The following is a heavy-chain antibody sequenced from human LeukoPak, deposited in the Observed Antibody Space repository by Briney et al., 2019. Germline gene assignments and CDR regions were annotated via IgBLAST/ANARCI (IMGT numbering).Heavy chain of an antibody. J-gene: IGHJ4*02. D-gene: IGHD1-26*01. V-gene: IGHV3-30*02. Sequence: GGSLRLSCAASGLTFSSYGMHWVRQAPGKGLGWVPFIRFDGSNKYYADSVKGRFTISRDNSKNTLYLQRNILRAEDTAVYYCAKDHRGSYSFDYWGQGTLVTVSS. CDR1: GLTFSSYG. CDR2: IRFDGSNK. CDR3: AKDHRGSYSFDY.